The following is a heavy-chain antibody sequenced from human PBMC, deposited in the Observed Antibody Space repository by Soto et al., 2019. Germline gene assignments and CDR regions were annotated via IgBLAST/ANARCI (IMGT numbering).Heavy chain of an antibody. D-gene: IGHD6-19*01. V-gene: IGHV3-30-3*01. CDR3: ARDWAVAGTSDY. J-gene: IGHJ4*02. CDR1: GFTFSSYA. CDR2: ISYDGSNK. Sequence: QVQLVESGGGVVQPGRSLRLSCAASGFTFSSYAMHWVRQAPGKGLEWVAVISYDGSNKYYADSVKGRFTISRDNSKNTLYLQMNSLRAEDTAVYYCARDWAVAGTSDYWGQGTLVTVSS.